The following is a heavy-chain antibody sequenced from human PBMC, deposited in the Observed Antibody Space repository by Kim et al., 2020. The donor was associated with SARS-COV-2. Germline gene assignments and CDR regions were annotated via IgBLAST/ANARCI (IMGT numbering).Heavy chain of an antibody. J-gene: IGHJ6*02. CDR2: IYYSGST. CDR3: ARNARGTYYYGMDV. Sequence: SETLSLTCTVSGGSISSYYWSWIRQPPGKGLEWIGYIYYSGSTNYNPSLKSRVTISVDTSKNQFSLKLSSVTAADTAVYYCARNARGTYYYGMDVWGQGT. V-gene: IGHV4-59*13. CDR1: GGSISSYY. D-gene: IGHD3-16*01.